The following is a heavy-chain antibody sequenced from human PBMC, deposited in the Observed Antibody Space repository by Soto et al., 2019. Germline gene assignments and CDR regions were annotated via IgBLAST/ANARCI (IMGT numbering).Heavy chain of an antibody. V-gene: IGHV4-30-2*01. CDR2: IYRSGST. D-gene: IGHD2-15*01. CDR3: ARDTRGGYYFEY. J-gene: IGHJ4*02. Sequence: SETLSLTCAVSGDSISSGGYSWTWIRQPPGKGLEWIGHIYRSGSTLYNPSLESRVAISVDKSKNLFSLDLSSVTAADTAVYYCARDTRGGYYFEYWGQGILVTVSS. CDR1: GDSISSGGYS.